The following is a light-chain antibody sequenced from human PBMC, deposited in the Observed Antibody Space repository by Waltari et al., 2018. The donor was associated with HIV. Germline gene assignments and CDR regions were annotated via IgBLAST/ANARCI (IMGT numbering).Light chain of an antibody. CDR2: DVN. CDR1: RRDIGYFNY. J-gene: IGLJ2*01. V-gene: IGLV2-8*01. CDR3: AAYAGNNIVI. Sequence: QSALTQPPSASGSPGQPVTVSCPGTRRDIGYFNYVSWYQQHPGTAPKPLIYDVNKRPSGGPDRFSASKSGATASLTVAGLLAEDEADYYCAAYAGNNIVIFGGGTKVTV.